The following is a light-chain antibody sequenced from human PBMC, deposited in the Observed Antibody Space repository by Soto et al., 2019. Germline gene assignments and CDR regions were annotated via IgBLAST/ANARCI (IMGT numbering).Light chain of an antibody. J-gene: IGLJ2*01. CDR3: AAWDDSLSAVV. V-gene: IGLV1-44*01. CDR2: RNH. CDR1: RSNIGTYT. Sequence: QSVLTQSPSASGTPGQRVTISCSGSRSNIGTYTVNWYQQLPGTAPTLLIYRNHQRPSGVPDRFSGSKSVTSASLAITGPPSQDEADYYWAAWDDSLSAVVFGGGTKLTVL.